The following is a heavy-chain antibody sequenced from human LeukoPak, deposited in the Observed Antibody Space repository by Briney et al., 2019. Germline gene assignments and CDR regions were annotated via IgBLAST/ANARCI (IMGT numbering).Heavy chain of an antibody. V-gene: IGHV4-39*01. Sequence: PSETLSLTCTVSGGSISGSSYYWGWIRQPPGKGLEWIGSIYYSGSTYYNPSLKSRVTISVDTSKNQFSLKLNSVTATDTAVYYCARSYYYGSGSYSWFDPWGQGTLVTVSS. CDR1: GGSISGSSYY. CDR2: IYYSGST. J-gene: IGHJ5*02. D-gene: IGHD3-10*01. CDR3: ARSYYYGSGSYSWFDP.